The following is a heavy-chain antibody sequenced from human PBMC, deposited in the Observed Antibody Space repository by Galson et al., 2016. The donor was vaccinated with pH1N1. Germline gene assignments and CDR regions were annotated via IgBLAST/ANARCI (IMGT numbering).Heavy chain of an antibody. V-gene: IGHV3-11*06. D-gene: IGHD3-3*01. CDR2: VSSTSTYT. J-gene: IGHJ6*02. Sequence: SLRLSCAASGFTFSDYYMSWIRQAPGKGLEWISYVSSTSTYTKYADSVEGRFTISRDNAKASLYLQMSSLRAEDTAVYYCARDESSDFWSGLYGTDVWGLGTTVTVSS. CDR1: GFTFSDYY. CDR3: ARDESSDFWSGLYGTDV.